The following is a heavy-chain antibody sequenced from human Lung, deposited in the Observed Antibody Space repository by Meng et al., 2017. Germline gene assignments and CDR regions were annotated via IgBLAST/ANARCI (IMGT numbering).Heavy chain of an antibody. CDR3: SRPKQANWYFDL. Sequence: QVQLMLWGAGLLKPSDTLSLTCSVYGGSFSGYYLSWLRQPPGQGLEWIGEINHSGSTNYNPSLKRRVTISVDTSKTQFSLKLSSVTAADTAVYYCSRPKQANWYFDLWGRGTLVTVSS. J-gene: IGHJ2*01. CDR1: GGSFSGYY. D-gene: IGHD1/OR15-1a*01. CDR2: INHSGST. V-gene: IGHV4-34*01.